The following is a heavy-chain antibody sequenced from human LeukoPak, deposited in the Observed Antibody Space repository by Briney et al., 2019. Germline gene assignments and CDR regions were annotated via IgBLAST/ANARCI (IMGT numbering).Heavy chain of an antibody. CDR1: GGSISGHY. J-gene: IGHJ4*02. CDR3: ARIYDFWSNSIYYFDY. V-gene: IGHV4-4*07. D-gene: IGHD3-3*01. CDR2: MHTNGKS. Sequence: SETLSLTCSVSGGSISGHYWTWIRQSAGKGLEWIGRMHTNGKSKYNPSLETRVTMSLDMSKNQFSLKVYSVTAADTAVYFCARIYDFWSNSIYYFDYWGQGALVTVSS.